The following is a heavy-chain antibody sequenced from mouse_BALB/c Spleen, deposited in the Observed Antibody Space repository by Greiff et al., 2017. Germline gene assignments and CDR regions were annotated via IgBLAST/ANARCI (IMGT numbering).Heavy chain of an antibody. V-gene: IGHV3-2*02. CDR3: ATTVGGYWYFDV. CDR2: ISYSGST. J-gene: IGHJ1*01. CDR1: GYSITSDYA. Sequence: EVQGVESGPGLVKPSQSLSLTCTVTGYSITSDYAWNWIRQFPGNKLEWMGYISYSGSTSYNPSLKSRISITRDTSKNQFFLQLNSVTTEDTATYYCATTVGGYWYFDVWGAGTTVTVSS. D-gene: IGHD1-1*01.